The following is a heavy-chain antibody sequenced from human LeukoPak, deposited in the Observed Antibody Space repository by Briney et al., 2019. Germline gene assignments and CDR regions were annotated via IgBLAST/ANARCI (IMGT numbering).Heavy chain of an antibody. CDR3: ARLSACMVRADDYFDY. D-gene: IGHD3-10*01. V-gene: IGHV4-34*01. Sequence: SETLSLTCAVYGGSFSGYYWSWVRQPPGKVLEWIGEINHSGSTNYNPSLKSRVTISVDTSKNQFSLKLSSVTAADTAVYYCARLSACMVRADDYFDYWGQGTLVTVSS. CDR2: INHSGST. J-gene: IGHJ4*02. CDR1: GGSFSGYY.